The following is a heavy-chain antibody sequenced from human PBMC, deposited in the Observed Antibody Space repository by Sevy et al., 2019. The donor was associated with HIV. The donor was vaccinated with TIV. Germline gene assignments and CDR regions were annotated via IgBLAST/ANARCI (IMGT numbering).Heavy chain of an antibody. J-gene: IGHJ4*02. CDR2: ISFDGSKK. D-gene: IGHD3-9*01. V-gene: IGHV3-30*18. Sequence: GGSLRLSCAASGFTFSRYGMHWVRQAPGKGLEWVAVISFDGSKKYYGDSVKVRFTISRDNSKNTLYLAMSSLSPEDTAVYYCAKLDYDILTGNPDYWGQGTLVTVSS. CDR3: AKLDYDILTGNPDY. CDR1: GFTFSRYG.